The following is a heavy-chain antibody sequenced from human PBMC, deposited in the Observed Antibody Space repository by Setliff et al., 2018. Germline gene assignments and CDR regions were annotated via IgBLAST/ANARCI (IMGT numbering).Heavy chain of an antibody. Sequence: KPSETLSLTCTVSGYSISSGYIWGWIRQPPGKGLEWIGHIYIGGSANYNPSLKSRVTMSIDTSKNQFSLKLNSVTAADMAVYYCAREQWLDPPGYYHMDVWAKGTTVTVSS. V-gene: IGHV4-38-2*02. CDR2: IYIGGSA. D-gene: IGHD6-19*01. CDR3: AREQWLDPPGYYHMDV. J-gene: IGHJ6*03. CDR1: GYSISSGY.